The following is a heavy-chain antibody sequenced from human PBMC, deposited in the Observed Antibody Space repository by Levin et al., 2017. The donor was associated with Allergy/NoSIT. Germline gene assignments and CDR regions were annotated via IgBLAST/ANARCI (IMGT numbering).Heavy chain of an antibody. Sequence: PGGSLRLSCAASGFTFSSYWMHWVRQAPGKGLVWVSRINTDGSTTNYADSVKGRFTISRDNAKNSLYLQMNSLRAEDTAAYYCAKEGPGRDFDYWGQGTLVAVSS. D-gene: IGHD1-14*01. J-gene: IGHJ4*02. CDR2: INTDGSTT. CDR3: AKEGPGRDFDY. V-gene: IGHV3-74*01. CDR1: GFTFSSYW.